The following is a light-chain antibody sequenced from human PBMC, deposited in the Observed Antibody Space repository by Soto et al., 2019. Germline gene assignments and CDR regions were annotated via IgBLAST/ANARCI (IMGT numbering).Light chain of an antibody. Sequence: AIQMTQSPSSLSASVGDRVTITCRASQGVSNDVGWYQQKPGKAPSLLIYAASTLQSGVPSRFSGSHSATDFTLTISSLQPEDFATYYCLQDFAYPLTFGGGTKVEIK. CDR1: QGVSND. V-gene: IGKV1-6*01. CDR2: AAS. CDR3: LQDFAYPLT. J-gene: IGKJ4*01.